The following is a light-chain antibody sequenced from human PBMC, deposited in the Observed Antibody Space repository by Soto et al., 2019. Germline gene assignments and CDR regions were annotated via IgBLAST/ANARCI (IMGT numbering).Light chain of an antibody. CDR1: SSDVGDYNY. J-gene: IGLJ3*02. CDR2: DVS. V-gene: IGLV2-11*01. Sequence: QSALTQPRSVSGSPGQSVTISCTGTSSDVGDYNYVSWYQQYPGKAPKLVIYDVSKRPSGVPDRFSGSKSGNTASLTISGLHADDEADYYCCSFAGSYTFWVFGGGTKLTVL. CDR3: CSFAGSYTFWV.